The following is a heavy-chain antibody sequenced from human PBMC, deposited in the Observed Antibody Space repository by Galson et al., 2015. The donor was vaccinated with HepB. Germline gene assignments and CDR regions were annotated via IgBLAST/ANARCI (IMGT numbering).Heavy chain of an antibody. V-gene: IGHV3-48*01. D-gene: IGHD3-3*01. CDR2: ISSSSSTI. CDR1: GFTFSSYS. J-gene: IGHJ4*02. Sequence: SLRLSCAASGFTFSSYSMNWVRQAPGKGLEWVSYISSSSSTIYYADSVKGRFTISRDNAKNSLYLQMNSLRAEDTAVYYCARAGPDFWSGYYTGENLDYWGQGTLVTVSS. CDR3: ARAGPDFWSGYYTGENLDY.